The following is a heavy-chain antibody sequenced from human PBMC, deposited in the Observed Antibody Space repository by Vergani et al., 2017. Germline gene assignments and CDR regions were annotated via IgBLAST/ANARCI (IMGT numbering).Heavy chain of an antibody. CDR3: TRSGWTHTFYYYYMDV. CDR2: IRRKANSYAP. J-gene: IGHJ6*03. D-gene: IGHD3-10*01. Sequence: EVQLVESGGGLVQPGGSLKLSCAASGFTFSGSAMHWVRQASGKGLEWVGRIRRKANSYAPAYAASGKGRFTNTRDDSKNPAYMQMNSLKTEDTAVYYCTRSGWTHTFYYYYMDVWGKGTTVTVSS. CDR1: GFTFSGSA. V-gene: IGHV3-73*02.